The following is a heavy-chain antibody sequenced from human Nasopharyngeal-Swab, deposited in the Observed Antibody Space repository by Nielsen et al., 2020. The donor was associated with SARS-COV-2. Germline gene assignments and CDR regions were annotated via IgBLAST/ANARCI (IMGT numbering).Heavy chain of an antibody. CDR2: INPNSGGT. D-gene: IGHD4-17*01. V-gene: IGHV1-2*06. CDR1: GYTFTGYY. Sequence: ASVKVSCKASGYTFTGYYMHWVRQAPGQGLEWMGRINPNSGGTNYAQKFQGRVTMTRDTSISTAYMELSRLRSDDTAVYYCARKYYGDYGISAFDIWGQGTMGTVSS. CDR3: ARKYYGDYGISAFDI. J-gene: IGHJ3*02.